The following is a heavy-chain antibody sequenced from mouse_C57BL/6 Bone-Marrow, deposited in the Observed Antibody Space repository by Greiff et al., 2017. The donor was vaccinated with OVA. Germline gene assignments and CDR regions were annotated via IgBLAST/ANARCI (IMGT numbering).Heavy chain of an antibody. D-gene: IGHD1-1*01. CDR2: IYPGDGDT. CDR1: GYAFSSYW. CDR3: ARNYGRVYDFDY. V-gene: IGHV1-80*01. J-gene: IGHJ2*01. Sequence: QVQLQQSGAELVKPGASVKISCKASGYAFSSYWMNWVKQRPGKGLEWIGQIYPGDGDTNYNGKFKGKATLTADKSSSTAYMQRSSLTSEDSAVYFCARNYGRVYDFDYGGQGTTLTVSS.